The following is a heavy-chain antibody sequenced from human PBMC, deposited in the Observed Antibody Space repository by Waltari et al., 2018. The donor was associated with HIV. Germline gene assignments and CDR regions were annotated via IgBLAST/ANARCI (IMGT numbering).Heavy chain of an antibody. CDR2: IYYSGST. V-gene: IGHV4-59*01. D-gene: IGHD3-10*01. Sequence: QVQLQESGPGLVKPSETLSLTCTVSGGSLSSYYWFWIRQPPGKGLEWIWYIYYSGSTNYSPSRKSRVTISVDTSKNQFSLKLSSVTAADTAVYYCARDKGRSGGSGSSPYYFDYWGQGTLVTVSS. CDR3: ARDKGRSGGSGSSPYYFDY. CDR1: GGSLSSYY. J-gene: IGHJ4*02.